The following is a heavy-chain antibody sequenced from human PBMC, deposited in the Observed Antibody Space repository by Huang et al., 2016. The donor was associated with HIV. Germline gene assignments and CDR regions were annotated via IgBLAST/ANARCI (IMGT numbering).Heavy chain of an antibody. Sequence: EVQLLESGGGLVQPGGSLRLSCAASGFTFNSDAMSWFRQAPGEGLEGVSAIIGTGNTPYYADSVKGRFTISRDNARNTLYLQLNSLRPDDTAIYYCAKVRGSGSFYNDNWGQGTLVTVSS. V-gene: IGHV3-23*01. CDR3: AKVRGSGSFYNDN. D-gene: IGHD3-10*01. CDR1: GFTFNSDA. CDR2: IIGTGNTP. J-gene: IGHJ4*02.